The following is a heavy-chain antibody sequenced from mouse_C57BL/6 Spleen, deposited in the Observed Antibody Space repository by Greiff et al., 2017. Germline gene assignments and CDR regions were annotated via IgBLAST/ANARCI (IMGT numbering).Heavy chain of an antibody. CDR3: ARSRLRRGGFDY. V-gene: IGHV1-39*01. CDR1: GYSFTDYN. J-gene: IGHJ2*01. Sequence: VQLKESGPELVKPGASVKISCKASGYSFTDYNMNWVKQSNGKSLEWIGVINPNYGTTSYNQKFKGKATLTVDQSSSTAYMQLNSRTSGDAAVYYCARSRLRRGGFDYWGQGTTLTVSA. CDR2: INPNYGTT. D-gene: IGHD2-2*01.